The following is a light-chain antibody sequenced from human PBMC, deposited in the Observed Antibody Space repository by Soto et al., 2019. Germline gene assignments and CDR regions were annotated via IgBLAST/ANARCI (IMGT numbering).Light chain of an antibody. CDR1: QSISNY. J-gene: IGKJ1*01. V-gene: IGKV3-11*01. CDR3: QHRYNWPPWT. Sequence: EIVLTQSPATLSLSPGERATLSCRASQSISNYLAWYQQKPGQTPRLLIFDASNRATGIPARFSGSGSGTDFTLTISSLEPEDFAVYYCQHRYNWPPWTFGQGTKVEIK. CDR2: DAS.